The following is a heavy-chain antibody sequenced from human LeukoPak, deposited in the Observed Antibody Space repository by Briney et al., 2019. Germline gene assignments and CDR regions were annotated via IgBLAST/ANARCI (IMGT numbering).Heavy chain of an antibody. D-gene: IGHD3-16*02. V-gene: IGHV1-3*01. CDR1: GYTFTSYA. CDR3: ASADYVWGSSREAGGGFDS. Sequence: GASVKVSCKASGYTFTSYAMHWVRQAPGQRLERMGWINAGNGNTKYSQKFQGRVTITRDTSASTVYMELSSLRSKDTAVSYCASADYVWGSSREAGGGFDSWGQGTLVTVSS. J-gene: IGHJ4*02. CDR2: INAGNGNT.